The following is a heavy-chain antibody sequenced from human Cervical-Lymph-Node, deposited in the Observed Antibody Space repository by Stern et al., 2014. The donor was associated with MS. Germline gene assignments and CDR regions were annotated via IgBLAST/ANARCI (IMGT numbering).Heavy chain of an antibody. V-gene: IGHV3-30-3*01. Sequence: QMQLVQSGGGVVQPGRSLRLSCAASGFTFSNYAMHWVRQAPGKGLEWVALVSYDGSKKYYADSVKGRFTISRDNSKNTLYLQMNSLRAEDTAVYYCARVVAVAGTSFDYWGQGTLVTVSS. D-gene: IGHD6-19*01. CDR3: ARVVAVAGTSFDY. J-gene: IGHJ4*02. CDR1: GFTFSNYA. CDR2: VSYDGSKK.